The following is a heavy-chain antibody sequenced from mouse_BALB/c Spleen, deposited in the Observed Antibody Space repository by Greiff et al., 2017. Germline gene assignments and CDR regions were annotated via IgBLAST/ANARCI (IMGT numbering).Heavy chain of an antibody. CDR2: ISSGGSYT. D-gene: IGHD2-10*02. Sequence: EVQLVESGGGLVKPGGSLKLSCAASGFTFSSYTMSWVRQTPEKRLEWVATISSGGSYTYYPDSVKGRFTISRDNAKNTLYLQMSSLKSEDTAMYYCTREGYGNYEFAYWGQGTLVTVSA. J-gene: IGHJ3*01. V-gene: IGHV5-6-4*01. CDR1: GFTFSSYT. CDR3: TREGYGNYEFAY.